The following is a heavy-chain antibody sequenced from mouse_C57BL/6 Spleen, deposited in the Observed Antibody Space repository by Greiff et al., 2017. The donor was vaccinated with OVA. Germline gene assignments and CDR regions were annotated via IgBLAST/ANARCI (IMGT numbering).Heavy chain of an antibody. CDR3: ARGAPTRAMDY. CDR1: GYAFSSSW. J-gene: IGHJ4*01. V-gene: IGHV1-82*01. CDR2: IYPGDGDT. Sequence: QVQLQQSGPELVKPGASVKISCKASGYAFSSSWMNWVKQRPGKGLEWIGRIYPGDGDTNYNGKFKGKASLTADKSSSTAYMQLSSLTSEDSAVYFCARGAPTRAMDYWGQGTSVTVSS.